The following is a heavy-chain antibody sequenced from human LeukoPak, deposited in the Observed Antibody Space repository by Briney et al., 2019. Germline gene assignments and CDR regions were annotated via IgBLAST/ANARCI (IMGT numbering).Heavy chain of an antibody. CDR1: GGSFSGYY. CDR2: INHSGST. V-gene: IGHV4-34*01. CDR3: ARDKFPPAHSWIQLWLRQNWFDP. J-gene: IGHJ5*02. D-gene: IGHD5-18*01. Sequence: SETLSLTCAVYGGSFSGYYWSWIRQPPGKGLEWIGEINHSGSTNYNPSLKSRVTISVGTSKNQFSLKLSSVTAADTAVYYCARDKFPPAHSWIQLWLRQNWFDPWGQGTLVTVSS.